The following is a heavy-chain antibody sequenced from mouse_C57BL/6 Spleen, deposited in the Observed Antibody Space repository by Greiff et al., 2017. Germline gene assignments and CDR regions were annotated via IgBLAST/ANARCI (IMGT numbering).Heavy chain of an antibody. D-gene: IGHD2-3*01. CDR1: GYTFTSYW. V-gene: IGHV1-52*01. CDR2: IDPSDSET. Sequence: VQLQQPGAELVRPGSSVKLSCKASGYTFTSYWMHWVKQRPIQGLEWTGNIDPSDSETHYNQKFKDKATLTVDKSSSTAYMQLSSLTSEDSAVYYCAREFDGYSYWYFDVWGTGTTVTVSS. J-gene: IGHJ1*03. CDR3: AREFDGYSYWYFDV.